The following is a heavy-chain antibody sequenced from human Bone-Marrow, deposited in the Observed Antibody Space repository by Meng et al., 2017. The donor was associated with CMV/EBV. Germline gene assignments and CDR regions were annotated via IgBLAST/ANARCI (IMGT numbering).Heavy chain of an antibody. CDR2: IYHSGSN. CDR3: ARGSVRIYGLVFLGGYFDS. J-gene: IGHJ4*02. Sequence: SETLCLTCTVSGSSISSGYYWGWLRQPTGKGMEWIGSIYHSGSNYYNPSVDSRFTISLAAPNDQFSLKLTSVTAADPGVYYCARGSVRIYGLVFLGGYFDSWGQGTLVTVSS. V-gene: IGHV4-38-2*02. CDR1: GSSISSGYY. D-gene: IGHD3/OR15-3a*01.